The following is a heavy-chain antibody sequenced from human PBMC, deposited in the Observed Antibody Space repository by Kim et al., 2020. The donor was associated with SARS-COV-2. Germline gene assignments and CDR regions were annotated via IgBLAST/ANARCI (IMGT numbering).Heavy chain of an antibody. CDR3: TRQVGANRALFDY. CDR1: GFTFGDYA. D-gene: IGHD1-26*01. Sequence: GGSLRLSCTASGFTFGDYAMSWVRQAPGKGLEWVGFIRSKAYGGTTEYAASVKGRFTISRDDSKSIAYLQMNSLKTEDTAVYYCTRQVGANRALFDYWGQGTLVTVSS. V-gene: IGHV3-49*04. CDR2: IRSKAYGGTT. J-gene: IGHJ4*02.